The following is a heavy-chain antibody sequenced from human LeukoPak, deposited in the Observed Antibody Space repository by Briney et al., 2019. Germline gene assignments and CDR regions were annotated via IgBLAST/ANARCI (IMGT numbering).Heavy chain of an antibody. J-gene: IGHJ4*02. V-gene: IGHV1-2*02. CDR2: INLNSGGT. CDR3: ARSLVGAGVGY. CDR1: GYTFTGYY. Sequence: ASVKVSCKASGYTFTGYYMHWVRQAPGQGLEWMGWINLNSGGTNYAQKFQGRVTMTRDTSISTAYLELSRLRSDDTAVYYCARSLVGAGVGYWGQGTLVTVSS. D-gene: IGHD1-26*01.